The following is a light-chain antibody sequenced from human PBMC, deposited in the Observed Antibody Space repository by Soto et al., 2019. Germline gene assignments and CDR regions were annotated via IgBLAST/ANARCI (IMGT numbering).Light chain of an antibody. CDR3: QQYNNWPLT. CDR1: QSVSSN. CDR2: GAS. Sequence: EIVVPQSPATLSVSPGERATLSCRASQSVSSNLAWYQQKPGQAPRLLIYGASTRATGIPARFSGSGSGTEFTLTISSLQSEDFAVYYCQQYNNWPLTFGGGTKVDIK. V-gene: IGKV3-15*01. J-gene: IGKJ4*01.